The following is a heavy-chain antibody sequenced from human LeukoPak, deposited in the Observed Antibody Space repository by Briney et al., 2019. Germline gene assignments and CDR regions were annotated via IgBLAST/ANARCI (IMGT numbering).Heavy chain of an antibody. CDR1: GFTVSSNY. J-gene: IGHJ5*02. Sequence: PGGSLRLSCAGSGFTVSSNYMSWVRQAPGKGLEWVTSIYSGRTTYYADSVKGRFTISRDNAKNSLYLQMNSLRAEDTAVYYCARDGSSAWFDPWGQGTLVTVSS. V-gene: IGHV3-53*01. CDR2: IYSGRTT. D-gene: IGHD2-15*01. CDR3: ARDGSSAWFDP.